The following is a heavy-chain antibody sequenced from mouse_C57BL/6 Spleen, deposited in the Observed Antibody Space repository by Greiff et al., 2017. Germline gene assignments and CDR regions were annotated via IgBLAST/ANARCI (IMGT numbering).Heavy chain of an antibody. CDR2: IYPRNGNT. V-gene: IGHV1-81*01. D-gene: IGHD2-4*01. J-gene: IGHJ3*01. CDR3: ARCRYYDSAWFAY. Sequence: QVQLQQSGAELVRPGASVKLSCKASGYTFTSYCMRWVKQRPGQGLEWIGEIYPRNGNTYYNEKFKGKATLTADTSSSTAYMELRSLTSEDSAVYFGARCRYYDSAWFAYWGQGTMVTVSA. CDR1: GYTFTSYC.